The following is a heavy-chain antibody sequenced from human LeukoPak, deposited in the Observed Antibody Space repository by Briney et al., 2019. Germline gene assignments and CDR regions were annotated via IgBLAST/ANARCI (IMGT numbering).Heavy chain of an antibody. CDR2: IKQDGSEK. J-gene: IGHJ4*02. Sequence: PGGSLRLSCAASGFTFSSYWMSWVRQAPGKGLEWVANIKQDGSEKYYVDSVKGRFTISRDNAKNSLYLQMNSLRAKDTAVYYCARDLRPNYGDLFDYWGQGTLVTVSS. CDR3: ARDLRPNYGDLFDY. CDR1: GFTFSSYW. V-gene: IGHV3-7*01. D-gene: IGHD4-17*01.